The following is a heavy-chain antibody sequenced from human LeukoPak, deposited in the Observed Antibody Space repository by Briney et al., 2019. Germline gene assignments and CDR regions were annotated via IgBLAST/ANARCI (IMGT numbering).Heavy chain of an antibody. CDR3: ASTDCTNGVCYWDY. J-gene: IGHJ4*02. V-gene: IGHV4-4*07. Sequence: SETLSLTCTVSGGSISSYYWSWIRQPAGKGLEWIGRIYTSGSTNYNPSLKSRVTMSVDTSKNQFSLKLSSVTAADTAVYYCASTDCTNGVCYWDYWGQGTLVTVSS. CDR2: IYTSGST. CDR1: GGSISSYY. D-gene: IGHD2-8*01.